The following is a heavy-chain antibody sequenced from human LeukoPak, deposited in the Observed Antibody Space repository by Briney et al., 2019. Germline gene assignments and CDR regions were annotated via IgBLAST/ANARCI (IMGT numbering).Heavy chain of an antibody. V-gene: IGHV3-21*01. CDR1: GFTFSSYS. J-gene: IGHJ4*02. D-gene: IGHD6-13*01. CDR2: ISSSSSYI. CDR3: ARGDSSSWSYFDY. Sequence: PGGSLRLSCAASGFTFSSYSMNWVRQAPGKGLEWVSSISSSSSYIYYADSVKGRFTISRDNAKNSLYLQMNSLRAEDTAVYYCARGDSSSWSYFDYWGQGTLVTVSS.